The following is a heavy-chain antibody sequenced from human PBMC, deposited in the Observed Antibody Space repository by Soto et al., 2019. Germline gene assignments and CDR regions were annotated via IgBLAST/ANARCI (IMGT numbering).Heavy chain of an antibody. Sequence: QVQLQQWGAGLLKPSETLSLTCAVYGGSFSGYYWSWIRQPPGKGLEWIGEINHSGSTNYNPSLKSRVTISAATSKDTCSLKLRSVTAAATAVYCCARERFRLRRGSYNHVAYWGQGTLVTVSS. V-gene: IGHV4-34*01. J-gene: IGHJ4*02. CDR2: INHSGST. D-gene: IGHD1-26*01. CDR1: GGSFSGYY. CDR3: ARERFRLRRGSYNHVAY.